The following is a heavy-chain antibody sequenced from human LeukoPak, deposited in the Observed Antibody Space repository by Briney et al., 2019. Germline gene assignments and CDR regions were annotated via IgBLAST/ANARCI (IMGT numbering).Heavy chain of an antibody. V-gene: IGHV1-2*02. CDR1: GYTYTGYY. Sequence: ASVTVSCKASGYTYTGYYMHWVRQAPGQGLEWMGWINPESGGTNNAQKFQGRVTMTRDTSISTAYMELTSLRSDDTAVYYCARLPVIVGAWSPIDYWGQGTRVTVSS. CDR2: INPESGGT. CDR3: ARLPVIVGAWSPIDY. D-gene: IGHD1-26*01. J-gene: IGHJ4*02.